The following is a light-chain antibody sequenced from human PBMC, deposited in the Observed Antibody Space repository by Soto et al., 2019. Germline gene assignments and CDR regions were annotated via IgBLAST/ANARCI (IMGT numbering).Light chain of an antibody. V-gene: IGKV3-20*01. J-gene: IGKJ3*01. CDR2: GAS. CDR3: QQYGSSPLVT. CDR1: QRVSSSY. Sequence: EIVLTQSPGTLSLSPGERATLSCRASQRVSSSYLAWYQQKPGQAPRLLIYGASSRSTGIPDRFSGSGSGTAFNLCITRLAPEDCAVYDCQQYGSSPLVTFGPGTKVDIK.